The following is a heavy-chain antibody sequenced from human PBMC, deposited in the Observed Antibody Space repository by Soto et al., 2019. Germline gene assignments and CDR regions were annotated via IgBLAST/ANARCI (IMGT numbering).Heavy chain of an antibody. J-gene: IGHJ4*02. CDR1: GYTFTSYA. Sequence: ASVKVSCKASGYTFTSYAMHWVRQAPGQRLEWMGWINAGNGNTEYSQKFQGRVTITRDTSASTAYMELSSLRSEDTAVYYCARSLQIVPAAIAYWGQGTLVTVSS. CDR2: INAGNGNT. CDR3: ARSLQIVPAAIAY. V-gene: IGHV1-3*01. D-gene: IGHD2-2*02.